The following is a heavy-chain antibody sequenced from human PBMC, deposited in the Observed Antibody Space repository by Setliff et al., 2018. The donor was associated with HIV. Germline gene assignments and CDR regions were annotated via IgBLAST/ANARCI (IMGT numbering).Heavy chain of an antibody. CDR2: IHTSGST. CDR3: AIVTTPHYYGMDV. V-gene: IGHV4-61*09. CDR1: GGSISSGSYY. J-gene: IGHJ6*02. Sequence: PSETLSLTCTVSGGSISSGSYYWSWIRQPAGKGLEWIGHIHTSGSTKYNPSLKSRVTISADTSKNQFSLKLSSVTAADTAVYYCAIVTTPHYYGMDVWGQGTTVTVSS. D-gene: IGHD4-17*01.